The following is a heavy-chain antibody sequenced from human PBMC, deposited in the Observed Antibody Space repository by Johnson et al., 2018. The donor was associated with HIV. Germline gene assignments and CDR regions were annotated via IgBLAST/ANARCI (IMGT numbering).Heavy chain of an antibody. J-gene: IGHJ3*02. D-gene: IGHD1-26*01. CDR2: IYSGGYT. V-gene: IGHV3-66*03. CDR3: AKDPVGATWAFDI. Sequence: VQLVESGGGLIQPGGSLRLSCAASGFTVSINYMSWVRQAPGTGLEWVSVIYSGGYTYYADSVKGRFTISRENSKNTLYLQMNSLRAEDTAVYYCAKDPVGATWAFDIWGQGTMVTVSS. CDR1: GFTVSINY.